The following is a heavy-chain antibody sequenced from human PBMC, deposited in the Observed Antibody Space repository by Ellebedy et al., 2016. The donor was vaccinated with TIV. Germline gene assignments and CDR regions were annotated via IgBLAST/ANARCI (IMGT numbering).Heavy chain of an antibody. CDR3: AKEGSRSPRLRQYYGMDV. D-gene: IGHD3-10*01. V-gene: IGHV3-30*18. Sequence: GGSLRLSCAASGFTFSSYGIHWVRQAPGKGLEWVAVISYDGSKKHYAASVKGRFTISRDNSKNTLYLQMNSLRTEDTAVYYCAKEGSRSPRLRQYYGMDVWGQGTTVTVSS. CDR2: ISYDGSKK. J-gene: IGHJ6*02. CDR1: GFTFSSYG.